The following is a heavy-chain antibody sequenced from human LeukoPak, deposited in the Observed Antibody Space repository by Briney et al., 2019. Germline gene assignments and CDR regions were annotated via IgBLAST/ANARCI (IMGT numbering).Heavy chain of an antibody. J-gene: IGHJ3*02. V-gene: IGHV4-30-2*01. CDR2: IYHSGST. D-gene: IGHD2-21*02. Sequence: SRTLSLTCAVSGGSISSGGYSWSWIRQPPGKGLEWIGYIYHSGSTYYNPSLKSRVTISVDRSKNQFSLKLSSVTAADTAVYYCARDLYCGGDCYSGAFDIWGQGTMVTVSS. CDR1: GGSISSGGYS. CDR3: ARDLYCGGDCYSGAFDI.